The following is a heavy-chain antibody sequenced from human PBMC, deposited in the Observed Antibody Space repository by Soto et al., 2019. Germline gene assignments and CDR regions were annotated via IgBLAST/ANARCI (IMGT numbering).Heavy chain of an antibody. D-gene: IGHD3-10*01. V-gene: IGHV3-30*18. Sequence: QVQLVESGGGVVQPGRSLRLSCAASGFTFSSYGMHCVRQAPGKGLEWVAVISYDGSNKYYADSVKGRFTISRDNSKNSLYLQMNSLRAEDTAVYYCAKGQRGGMDVWGQGTTVTVSS. CDR1: GFTFSSYG. CDR2: ISYDGSNK. J-gene: IGHJ6*02. CDR3: AKGQRGGMDV.